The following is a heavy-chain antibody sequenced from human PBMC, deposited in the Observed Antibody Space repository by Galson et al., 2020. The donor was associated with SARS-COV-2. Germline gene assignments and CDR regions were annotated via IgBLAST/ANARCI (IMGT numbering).Heavy chain of an antibody. D-gene: IGHD2-2*01. CDR1: GFTFSSYP. CDR3: ARSRWVLPVFEY. J-gene: IGHJ4*02. CDR2: ISYDGSKK. Sequence: GGSLRLSCAASGFTFSSYPMHWVRQAPGKGLDWVAVISYDGSKKYYAEYVKGRFTISRDNSKNTLYLQMNSLRTEDTAVYYCARSRWVLPVFEYWGQGTLVTVSS. V-gene: IGHV3-30*04.